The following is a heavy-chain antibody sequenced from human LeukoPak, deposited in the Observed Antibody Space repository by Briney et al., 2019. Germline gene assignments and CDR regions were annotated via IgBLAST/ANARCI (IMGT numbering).Heavy chain of an antibody. D-gene: IGHD5-12*01. V-gene: IGHV3-7*01. J-gene: IGHJ4*02. CDR2: IKQDGSEK. CDR3: ARDFSYSYFDY. Sequence: PGGSLRLSCATSGFTFSRYAMHWVRQAPGKGLEWVANIKQDGSEKYYVDSVKGRFTISRDNAKNSLYLQMNSLRAEDTAVYYCARDFSYSYFDYWGQGTLVTVSS. CDR1: GFTFSRYA.